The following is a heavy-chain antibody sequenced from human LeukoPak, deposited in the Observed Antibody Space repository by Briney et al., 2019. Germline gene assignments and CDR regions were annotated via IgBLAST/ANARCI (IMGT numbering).Heavy chain of an antibody. CDR1: GFTFSSYT. D-gene: IGHD2-8*02. CDR2: ISSSSTFK. Sequence: GGSLRLSCAASGFTFSSYTMNWVRQAPGKGLEWVSSISSSSTFKYYADSVKGRFTISRDNVDNVVYLEMNGLRAEDTATYYCARVAVSGPTGWFDSWGQGTLVIVSS. J-gene: IGHJ5*01. V-gene: IGHV3-21*01. CDR3: ARVAVSGPTGWFDS.